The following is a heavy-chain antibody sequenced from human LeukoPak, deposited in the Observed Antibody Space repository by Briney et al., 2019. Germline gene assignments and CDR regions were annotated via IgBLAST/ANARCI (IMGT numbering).Heavy chain of an antibody. Sequence: GGSLRLSCAASGFTFSNYNMNWVRHAPGKGLEWVSYISSSGSTIYYADSVKGRFIISRDNAKNSLYLQMNSLRAEDTAVYYCAELGITMIGGVWGKGTTVTISS. CDR2: ISSSGSTI. V-gene: IGHV3-48*04. J-gene: IGHJ6*04. CDR3: AELGITMIGGV. CDR1: GFTFSNYN. D-gene: IGHD3-10*02.